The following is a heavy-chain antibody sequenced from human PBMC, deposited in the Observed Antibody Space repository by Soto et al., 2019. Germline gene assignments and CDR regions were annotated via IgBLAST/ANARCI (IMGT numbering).Heavy chain of an antibody. V-gene: IGHV3-64D*06. CDR2: ISSNGGST. Sequence: PGGSLRLSCSASGFTFSSYAMHWVRQAPGKGLEYVSAISSNGGSTYYADSVKGRFTISRDNSKNTLYLQMSSLRAEDTAVYYCVKDREYGTGGYSYGYLYFDYWGQGTLVTVSS. CDR3: VKDREYGTGGYSYGYLYFDY. J-gene: IGHJ4*02. CDR1: GFTFSSYA. D-gene: IGHD5-18*01.